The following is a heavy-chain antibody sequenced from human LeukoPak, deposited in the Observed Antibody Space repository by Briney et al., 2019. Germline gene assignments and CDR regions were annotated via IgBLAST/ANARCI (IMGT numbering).Heavy chain of an antibody. CDR2: ISSSSSYI. J-gene: IGHJ6*02. CDR1: GFTFSSYI. CDR3: ARGSYDSSGYQPYYYGMDV. Sequence: PGGSLRLSCAASGFTFSSYIMNWVRQAPGKGLEWVSSISSSSSYIYYADSVKGRFTISRDNAKNSLYLQMNSLRAEDTAVYYCARGSYDSSGYQPYYYGMDVWGQGTTVTVSS. V-gene: IGHV3-21*01. D-gene: IGHD3-22*01.